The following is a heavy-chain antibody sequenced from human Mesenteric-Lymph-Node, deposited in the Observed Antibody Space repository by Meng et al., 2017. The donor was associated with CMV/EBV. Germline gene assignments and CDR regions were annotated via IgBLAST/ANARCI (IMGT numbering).Heavy chain of an antibody. CDR2: IYSGGST. Sequence: GGSLRLSCAASGFTVSSNYMSWVRQAPGKGLEWVSVIYSGGSTYYADSVKGRFTISRDNSKNTLYLQMNSLRAEDTAVYYCARAGSTVTPLYYFDYWGQGTLVTVSS. CDR1: GFTVSSNY. J-gene: IGHJ4*02. D-gene: IGHD4-11*01. V-gene: IGHV3-66*02. CDR3: ARAGSTVTPLYYFDY.